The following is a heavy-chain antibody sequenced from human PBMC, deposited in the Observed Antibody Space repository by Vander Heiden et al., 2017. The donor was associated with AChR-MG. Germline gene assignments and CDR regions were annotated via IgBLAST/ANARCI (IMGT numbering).Heavy chain of an antibody. CDR3: ARDVVPAVTAYHFDL. CDR1: GYSFTTYG. V-gene: IGHV1-18*01. J-gene: IGHJ4*02. D-gene: IGHD2-2*01. CDR2: ISIYNGNT. Sequence: QVSLVQSGGEVKSPGASVRVSCKASGYSFTTYGIHWVRQAPGQGLEWLGWISIYNGNTNYSPKLQGRVSLTKDTSTSTAYMELHSLTSDDTAMYYCARDVVPAVTAYHFDLWGQGTLVAVSS.